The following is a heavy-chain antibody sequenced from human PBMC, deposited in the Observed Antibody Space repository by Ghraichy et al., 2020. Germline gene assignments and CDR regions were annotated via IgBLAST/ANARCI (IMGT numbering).Heavy chain of an antibody. CDR2: ISASGDDT. J-gene: IGHJ6*03. Sequence: GGSLRLSCASSGFTFRSYAITWVRQVPGKGLEWVSAISASGDDTYYPDSVRGRFTISRDSSKNTVYLQMNSLRVEDTALYYCAKNINSGYHYYMDVWGKGTTVTVSS. CDR1: GFTFRSYA. V-gene: IGHV3-23*01. CDR3: AKNINSGYHYYMDV. D-gene: IGHD4-23*01.